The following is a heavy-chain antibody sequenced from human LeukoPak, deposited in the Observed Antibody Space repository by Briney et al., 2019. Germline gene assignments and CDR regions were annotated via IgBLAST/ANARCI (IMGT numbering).Heavy chain of an antibody. J-gene: IGHJ5*02. Sequence: PSETLSLTCAVYGGSFSGYYSSWIRQPPGKGLEWIGEINHSGSTNYNPSLKSRVTISVDTSKNQFSLKLSSVTAADTAVYYCARAGAFYCSSTSCYTGRGWFDPWGQGTLVTVSS. V-gene: IGHV4-34*01. D-gene: IGHD2-2*02. CDR2: INHSGST. CDR1: GGSFSGYY. CDR3: ARAGAFYCSSTSCYTGRGWFDP.